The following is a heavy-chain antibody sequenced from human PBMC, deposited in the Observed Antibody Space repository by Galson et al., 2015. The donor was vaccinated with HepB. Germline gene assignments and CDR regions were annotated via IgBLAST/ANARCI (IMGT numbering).Heavy chain of an antibody. D-gene: IGHD1-26*01. CDR3: ARVLSGGNYYYYYGMDV. CDR2: ISYDGSNK. CDR1: GFTFSSYA. J-gene: IGHJ6*02. Sequence: SLRLSCAASGFTFSSYAMHWVRQAPGKGLEWVAVISYDGSNKYYADSVKGRFTISRDNSKNTLYLQMNSLKAEDTAVYYCARVLSGGNYYYYYGMDVWGQGTTVTVSS. V-gene: IGHV3-30-3*01.